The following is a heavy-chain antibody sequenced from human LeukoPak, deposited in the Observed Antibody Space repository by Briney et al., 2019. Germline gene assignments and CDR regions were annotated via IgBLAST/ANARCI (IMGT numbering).Heavy chain of an antibody. J-gene: IGHJ5*02. V-gene: IGHV1-69*05. CDR3: ASQYYDFWSGYLDP. D-gene: IGHD3-3*01. CDR1: GGTFSSHA. CDR2: IIPIFGTA. Sequence: SVKVSCKASGGTFSSHAISWVRQAPGQGLEWMGGIIPIFGTANYAQKFQGRVTITTDESTSTAYMELSSLRSEDTAVYYCASQYYDFWSGYLDPWGQGTLVTVSS.